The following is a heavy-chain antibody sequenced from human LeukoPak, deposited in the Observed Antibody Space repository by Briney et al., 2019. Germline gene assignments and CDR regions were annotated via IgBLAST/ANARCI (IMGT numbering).Heavy chain of an antibody. D-gene: IGHD4-17*01. V-gene: IGHV4-4*02. J-gene: IGHJ3*02. CDR3: ARGSATVTTPGAFDI. CDR1: GGSISSSNW. CDR2: IYHSGST. Sequence: SETLSLTCAVSGGSISSSNWWSWVRQPPGKGLEWIGEIYHSGSTNYNPSLKSRVTISVDKSKNQFSLKLSSVTAADTAVYYCARGSATVTTPGAFDIWGQGTMVTVSS.